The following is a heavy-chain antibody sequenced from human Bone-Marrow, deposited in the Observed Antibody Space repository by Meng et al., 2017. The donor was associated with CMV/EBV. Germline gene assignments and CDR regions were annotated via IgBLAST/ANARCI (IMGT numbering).Heavy chain of an antibody. CDR3: ARESHLCSSTSCYYGMDV. D-gene: IGHD2-2*01. CDR1: GFTFSSYG. V-gene: IGHV3-30*19. CDR2: ISYDGSNK. Sequence: GESLKISCAASGFTFSSYGMHWVRQAPGKGLEWVAVISYDGSNKYYADSVKGRFTISRDNSKNTLYLQMNSLRAEDTAVYYCARESHLCSSTSCYYGMDVWGQGTTVTVSS. J-gene: IGHJ6*02.